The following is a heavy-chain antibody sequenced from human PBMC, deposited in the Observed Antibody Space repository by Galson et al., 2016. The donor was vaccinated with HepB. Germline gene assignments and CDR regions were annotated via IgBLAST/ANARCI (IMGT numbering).Heavy chain of an antibody. V-gene: IGHV3-72*01. CDR2: VRPTGRDYST. J-gene: IGHJ6*02. CDR3: TRIAVEGGISERGMDV. CDR1: GFITSDHY. Sequence: SLRLSCAASGFITSDHYMDWVRQAPGKGLEWIARVRPTGRDYSTDHAASAKVRFSISSDDSKNSLYLQMNSLKAEDTAVYFCTRIAVEGGISERGMDVWGHGTTVIVSS. D-gene: IGHD3-16*01.